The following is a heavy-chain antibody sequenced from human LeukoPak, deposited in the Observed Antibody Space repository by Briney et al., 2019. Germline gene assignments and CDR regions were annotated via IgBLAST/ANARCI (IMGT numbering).Heavy chain of an antibody. CDR3: AKSPIVTVRGVIFDY. V-gene: IGHV3-23*01. J-gene: IGHJ4*02. CDR2: ISPAGDYI. Sequence: GGSLRLSCAASGFTFSSFAMSWVRQAPGKGLEWVSAISPAGDYIYYADSVKGRFTTSRDNSKNTLYLQMSSLRAEDTAVYYCAKSPIVTVRGVIFDYWGQGTLVTVSS. CDR1: GFTFSSFA. D-gene: IGHD3-10*01.